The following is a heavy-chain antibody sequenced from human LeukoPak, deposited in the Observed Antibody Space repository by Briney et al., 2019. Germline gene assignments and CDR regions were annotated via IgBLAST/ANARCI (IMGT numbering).Heavy chain of an antibody. CDR3: ARAGAYYYDSSGSDY. D-gene: IGHD3-22*01. V-gene: IGHV3-7*01. CDR1: GFTFSSFW. J-gene: IGHJ4*02. Sequence: GGSLRLSCASSGFTFSSFWMSWVRQAPGTGLEWVANIKQDGSEKYYVDSVKGRFTISRDNAKNSLYLQMNSLRAEDTAVYYCARAGAYYYDSSGSDYWGQGNLVTVSS. CDR2: IKQDGSEK.